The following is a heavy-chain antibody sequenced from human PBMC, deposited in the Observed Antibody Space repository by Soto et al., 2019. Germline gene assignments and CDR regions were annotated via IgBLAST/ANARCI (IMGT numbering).Heavy chain of an antibody. Sequence: LRLSCAASGFTFSTYWMHWVRQAPGKGLVWVSRIKSDGSSTSYADSVKGRFTISRDNAKNTLYLQMNSLRVEGTAVYYCARSDWFDPWGQGTLVTVSS. CDR1: GFTFSTYW. J-gene: IGHJ5*02. V-gene: IGHV3-74*01. CDR3: ARSDWFDP. CDR2: IKSDGSST.